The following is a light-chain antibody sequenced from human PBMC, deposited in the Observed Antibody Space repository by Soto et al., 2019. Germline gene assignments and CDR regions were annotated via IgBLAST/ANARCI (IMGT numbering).Light chain of an antibody. CDR2: WAS. Sequence: DIVMTQSPDSLAVSLGERATINCKSSQSVLYSSNNKNYLAWYQQKPGQPPKLLIYWASTRESGVPDRFSGSGSRTDFTLTISSLQAEDVAVYYCQQYYSTHTFGQGTKLEIK. V-gene: IGKV4-1*01. CDR1: QSVLYSSNNKNY. CDR3: QQYYSTHT. J-gene: IGKJ2*01.